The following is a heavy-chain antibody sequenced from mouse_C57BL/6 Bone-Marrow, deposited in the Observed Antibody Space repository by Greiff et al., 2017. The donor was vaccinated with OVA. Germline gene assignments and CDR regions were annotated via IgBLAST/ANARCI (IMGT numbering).Heavy chain of an antibody. CDR1: GYSFTGYY. J-gene: IGHJ2*01. V-gene: IGHV1-42*01. CDR3: ARGDYDDGRYYFDY. D-gene: IGHD2-4*01. CDR2: INPSTGGT. Sequence: EVQLQQSGPELVKPGASVKISCKASGYSFTGYYMNWVKQSPEKSLEWIGEINPSTGGTTYNQKFKAKATLTVDKSSSTAYMQLKSLTSEDSAVYYGARGDYDDGRYYFDYWGQGTTLTVSS.